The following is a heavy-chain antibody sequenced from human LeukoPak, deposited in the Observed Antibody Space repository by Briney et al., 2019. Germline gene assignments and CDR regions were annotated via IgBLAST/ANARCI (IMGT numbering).Heavy chain of an antibody. J-gene: IGHJ4*02. CDR1: GFTFSSYA. CDR2: ISGSGGST. Sequence: GGSLRLSCAASGFTFSSYAMSWVRQAPGKGLEWVSSISGSGGSTYYADSVKCRFTISRDNSKNTLYLQSNSLRAEDTAVYYCAKAFLPPGYWGQGTLVTVSS. D-gene: IGHD2/OR15-2a*01. CDR3: AKAFLPPGY. V-gene: IGHV3-23*01.